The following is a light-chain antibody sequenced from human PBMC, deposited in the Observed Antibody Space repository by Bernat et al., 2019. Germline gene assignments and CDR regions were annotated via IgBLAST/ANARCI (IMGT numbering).Light chain of an antibody. CDR3: QVWASSSDSVV. Sequence: SYVLTQPPSVSVAPGKTARITCGGNNIGSKSVHWYQQKPGQAPVLVIYYDSDRPSGIPERFSGSNSGNTATLTISRVEAGDEADYYCQVWASSSDSVVFGGGTKLTVL. J-gene: IGLJ2*01. CDR2: YDS. CDR1: NIGSKS. V-gene: IGLV3-21*01.